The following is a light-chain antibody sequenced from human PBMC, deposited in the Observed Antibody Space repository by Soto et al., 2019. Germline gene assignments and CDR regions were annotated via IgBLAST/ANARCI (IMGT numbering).Light chain of an antibody. CDR2: GAS. CDR1: QSISDT. Sequence: EIVMTQFPATLSVSPGGGATLSCRASQSISDTLAWYQQKPGQAPRLLIHGASTRATGFPARFSGSGSGTDFTLTISSLQSEDFAVYYCQQYNSWPPITFGQGT. J-gene: IGKJ5*01. CDR3: QQYNSWPPIT. V-gene: IGKV3-15*01.